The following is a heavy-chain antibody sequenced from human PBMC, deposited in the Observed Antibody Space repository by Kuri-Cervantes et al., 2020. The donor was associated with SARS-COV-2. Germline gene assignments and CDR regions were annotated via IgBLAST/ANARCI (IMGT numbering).Heavy chain of an antibody. CDR1: GFTFSSYA. V-gene: IGHV3-33*08. D-gene: IGHD2/OR15-2a*01. J-gene: IGHJ4*02. CDR2: IWYDGSNR. CDR3: ARDRGIVETFDY. Sequence: GESLKIPCAASGFTFSSYAMSWVRQAPGKGLEWVAVIWYDGSNRYYADSVKGRFTISRDNSKNTLYLQMNSLRAEDTAVYYCARDRGIVETFDYWGQGTLVTVSS.